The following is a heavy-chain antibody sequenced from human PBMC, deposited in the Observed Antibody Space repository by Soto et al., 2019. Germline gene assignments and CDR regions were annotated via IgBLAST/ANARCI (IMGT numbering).Heavy chain of an antibody. CDR1: GGSISSGGYY. Sequence: QVQLQESGPGLVKPSQTLSLTCTVSGGSISSGGYYWSWIRQHPGKGLEWIGYIYYSGSTYYNPSLKSRVTISVDTSKNQFSLKRSSVTAADTAVYYCARTKMQRGPIPYFDYWGQGTLVTVSS. D-gene: IGHD6-25*01. CDR3: ARTKMQRGPIPYFDY. J-gene: IGHJ4*02. V-gene: IGHV4-31*03. CDR2: IYYSGST.